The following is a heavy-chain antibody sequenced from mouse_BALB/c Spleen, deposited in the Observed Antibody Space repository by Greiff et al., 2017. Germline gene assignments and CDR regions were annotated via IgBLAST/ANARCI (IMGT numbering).Heavy chain of an antibody. Sequence: EVQLQESGGGLVKPGGSLKLSCAASGFTFSSYAMSWVRQTPEKRLEWVATISSGGSYTYYPDSVKGRFTISRDNAKNTLYLQMSSLRSEDTAMYYCARQGDYYAMDYWGQGTSVTVSS. CDR2: ISSGGSYT. CDR3: ARQGDYYAMDY. V-gene: IGHV5-9-3*01. CDR1: GFTFSSYA. J-gene: IGHJ4*01.